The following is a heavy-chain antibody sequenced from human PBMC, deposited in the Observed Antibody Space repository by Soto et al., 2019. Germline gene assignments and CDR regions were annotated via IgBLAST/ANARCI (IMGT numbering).Heavy chain of an antibody. D-gene: IGHD2-2*03. CDR2: ILMDGSNE. Sequence: QVQLVESGGDVVQPGRSLRLSCAASGFTFSYFGMHWVRQAPGKGLEWVADILMDGSNEHYVDSVKGRFTISRDNSKITLYLQMNSLRVEDTAVYYCAKVFWGGYCSTSSCYVLDSRGQGTLVTVSS. J-gene: IGHJ4*02. CDR1: GFTFSYFG. CDR3: AKVFWGGYCSTSSCYVLDS. V-gene: IGHV3-30*18.